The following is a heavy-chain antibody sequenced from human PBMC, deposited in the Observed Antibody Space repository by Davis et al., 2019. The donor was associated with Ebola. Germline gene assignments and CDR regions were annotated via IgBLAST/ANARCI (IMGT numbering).Heavy chain of an antibody. J-gene: IGHJ4*02. V-gene: IGHV4-59*08. D-gene: IGHD6-13*01. CDR3: ARYSSSWTTLDY. CDR1: GASISSYY. CDR2: IYYSGST. Sequence: GSLRLSCSVSGASISSYYWSWIRQPPGKGLEWIGYIYYSGSTNYNPSLKSRVTISVDTSKNQFSLKLSSVTAADTAVYYCARYSSSWTTLDYWGQGTLVTVSS.